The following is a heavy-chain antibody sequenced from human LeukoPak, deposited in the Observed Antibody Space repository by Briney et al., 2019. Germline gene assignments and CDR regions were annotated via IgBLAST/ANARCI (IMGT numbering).Heavy chain of an antibody. CDR1: GYSFTSYW. Sequence: SGESLKISCKGSGYSFTSYWIGWVRQMPGKGLEWMGIIYPGDSDIRYSPSFRGQVTISADKSTSTAYLQWSRLKASDTAIYYCARHEGSGSYYSYWGQGTLVTVSS. CDR3: ARHEGSGSYYSY. J-gene: IGHJ4*02. D-gene: IGHD1-26*01. V-gene: IGHV5-51*01. CDR2: IYPGDSDI.